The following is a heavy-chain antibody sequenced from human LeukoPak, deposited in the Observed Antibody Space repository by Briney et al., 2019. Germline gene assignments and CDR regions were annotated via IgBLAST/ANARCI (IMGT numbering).Heavy chain of an antibody. CDR2: ISAYNGNT. Sequence: WASVKVSCKASGYTFTSYGISWVRQAPGQGLEWMGWISAYNGNTNYAQKLQGRVTMTTDTSTSTAYMELRSLRSDDTAVYYCARDRATVTTWGGIYFDYWGQGTLVTVSS. J-gene: IGHJ4*02. CDR1: GYTFTSYG. V-gene: IGHV1-18*01. D-gene: IGHD4-17*01. CDR3: ARDRATVTTWGGIYFDY.